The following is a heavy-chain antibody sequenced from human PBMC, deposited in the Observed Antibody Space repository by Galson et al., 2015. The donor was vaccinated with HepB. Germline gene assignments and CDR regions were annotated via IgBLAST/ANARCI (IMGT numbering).Heavy chain of an antibody. CDR2: INPNTGAT. CDR3: ARDWTGTTSYYYGMDV. D-gene: IGHD1-1*01. J-gene: IGHJ6*02. Sequence: SVKVSCKASGYNFIGYNIHWVRQAPGQGLEWMGWINPNTGATTYAQRFQGSVTMARDTSVSTAYMELNSLRSDDTAVYYCARDWTGTTSYYYGMDVWGQGTTVIVSS. V-gene: IGHV1-2*04. CDR1: GYNFIGYN.